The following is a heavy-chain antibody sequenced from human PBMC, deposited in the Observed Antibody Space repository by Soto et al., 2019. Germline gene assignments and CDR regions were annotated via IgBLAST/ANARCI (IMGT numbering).Heavy chain of an antibody. CDR3: ARHYDILSGLDY. V-gene: IGHV4-39*01. CDR2: IYYSGST. D-gene: IGHD3-9*01. Sequence: QLQLQESGPGLVKPSETLSLTCTVSGGSISSSSYYWGWIRQPPGKGLEWIGSIYYSGSTYYNPALKSRVTISADTSKNQFSLKLSSVTAADTAVYYCARHYDILSGLDYWGQGTLVTVSS. CDR1: GGSISSSSYY. J-gene: IGHJ4*02.